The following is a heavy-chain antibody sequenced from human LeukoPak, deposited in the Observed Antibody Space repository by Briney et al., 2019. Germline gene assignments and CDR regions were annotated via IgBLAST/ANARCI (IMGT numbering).Heavy chain of an antibody. CDR1: GGSISSYY. Sequence: SETLSLTCTVSGGSISSYYWSWIRQPPGKGLEWIGYIYTSGSTNYNPSLKSRVTISVDTSKNQFSLKLSSVTAADTAVYYCASNDFWSGYSPYYMDVWGKGITVTVSS. CDR2: IYTSGST. CDR3: ASNDFWSGYSPYYMDV. V-gene: IGHV4-4*09. J-gene: IGHJ6*03. D-gene: IGHD3-3*01.